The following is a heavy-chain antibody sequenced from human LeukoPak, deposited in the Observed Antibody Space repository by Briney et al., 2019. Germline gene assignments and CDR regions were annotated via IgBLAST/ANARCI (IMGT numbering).Heavy chain of an antibody. CDR2: ISGSSSYI. CDR3: ARSTPFVYSSSWYYFDY. J-gene: IGHJ4*02. CDR1: GFTFSSYS. Sequence: GGSLRLSCAASGFTFSSYSMNWVRQAPGKGLEWVSSISGSSSYIYYADSVKGRFTISRDNAKNTLYLQMNSLRAEDTAVYYCARSTPFVYSSSWYYFDYWGQGTLVTVSS. D-gene: IGHD6-13*01. V-gene: IGHV3-21*04.